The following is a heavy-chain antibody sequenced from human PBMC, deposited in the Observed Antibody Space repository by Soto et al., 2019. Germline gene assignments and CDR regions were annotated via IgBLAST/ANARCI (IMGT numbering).Heavy chain of an antibody. J-gene: IGHJ6*02. D-gene: IGHD6-19*01. CDR3: AKGVAGNYYYYGMDV. V-gene: IGHV3-9*01. Sequence: PGGSLRLSCAASGFTFDDYAMHWVRQAPGKGLEWVSGISWNSGSIGYADSVKGRFTISRDNAKNSLYLQMNSLRAEDTALYYCAKGVAGNYYYYGMDVWGQGTTVTVSS. CDR1: GFTFDDYA. CDR2: ISWNSGSI.